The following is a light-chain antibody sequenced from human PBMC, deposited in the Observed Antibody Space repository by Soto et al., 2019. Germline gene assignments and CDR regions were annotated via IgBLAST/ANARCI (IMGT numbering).Light chain of an antibody. CDR2: DAS. Sequence: EIVLTQSPATLSLSPGERATLSCRASQSVDTYLAWYQHRPGQAPRLLIYDASNRATGISARFSGSGFGTDFTPTISSLEPEDFAVYYCHNRNRWPLAVGAGTKVDSK. CDR3: HNRNRWPLA. J-gene: IGKJ4*01. CDR1: QSVDTY. V-gene: IGKV3-11*01.